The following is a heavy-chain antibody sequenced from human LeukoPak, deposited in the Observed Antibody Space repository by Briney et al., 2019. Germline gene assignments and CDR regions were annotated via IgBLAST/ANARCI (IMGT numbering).Heavy chain of an antibody. CDR1: GFTFSSYG. D-gene: IGHD2-2*01. CDR2: IRYDGSNK. V-gene: IGHV3-30*02. CDR3: AKKRRTWSTTDISVDY. J-gene: IGHJ4*02. Sequence: PGGSLRLSCAASGFTFSSYGMHWVRQAPGKGLEWVAFIRYDGSNKYYADSVKGRFTISRDNSKNTLYLQMNSLRAEDTAVYYCAKKRRTWSTTDISVDYWGQGTLVTVSS.